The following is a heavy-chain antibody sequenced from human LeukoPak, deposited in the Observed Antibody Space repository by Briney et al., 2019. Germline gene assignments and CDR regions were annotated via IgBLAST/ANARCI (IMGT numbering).Heavy chain of an antibody. CDR3: ARDPGDY. CDR2: ISTDASST. V-gene: IGHV3-74*01. Sequence: GGSLRLSCAASGFTFSSYWMHWVCRAPGKGLVWVSRISTDASSTTYADSVKGRFTISRDNAKDTLYLQMNSLRAEDTAVYYCARDPGDYWGQGALVTVSS. J-gene: IGHJ4*02. CDR1: GFTFSSYW.